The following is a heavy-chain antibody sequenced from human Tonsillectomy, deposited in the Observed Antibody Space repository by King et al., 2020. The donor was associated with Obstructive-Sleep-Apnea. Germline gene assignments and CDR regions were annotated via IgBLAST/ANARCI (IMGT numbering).Heavy chain of an antibody. D-gene: IGHD2-21*02. CDR1: GDSISSYY. V-gene: IGHV4-59*08. Sequence: QLQESGPGLVKPSETLSLTCTVSGDSISSYYWSWIRQPPGKGLEYIWYIYYSGSPNYNPSLKRRVTISVDASKNQFSLKLSSVTAADTAVYYCARRCGGDCPFDYWGQGTLVTVSS. CDR2: IYYSGSP. J-gene: IGHJ4*02. CDR3: ARRCGGDCPFDY.